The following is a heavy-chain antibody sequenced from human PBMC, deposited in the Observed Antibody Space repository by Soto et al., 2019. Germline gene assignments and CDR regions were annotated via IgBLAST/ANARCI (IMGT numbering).Heavy chain of an antibody. J-gene: IGHJ6*03. CDR2: VSWNSGTM. CDR1: GFSFDEYA. D-gene: IGHD2-2*01. V-gene: IGHV3-9*01. CDR3: AKVFCSSTRCLTYSYMDV. Sequence: EVQLVESGGGLVQPGRSLRLSCAASGFSFDEYAMHWVRQAPGKGLEWVSGVSWNSGTMSYGDAVRGRFAISRDNAKNSLYLQMNSLTTEDTALYYCAKVFCSSTRCLTYSYMDVWGKGTTVTVSS.